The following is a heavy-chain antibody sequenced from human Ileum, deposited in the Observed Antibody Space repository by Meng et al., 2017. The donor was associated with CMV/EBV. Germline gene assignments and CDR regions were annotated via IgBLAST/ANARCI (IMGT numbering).Heavy chain of an antibody. V-gene: IGHV3-74*01. CDR3: ARGTVGTNYYFDY. J-gene: IGHJ4*02. CDR1: GFTFGNYA. Sequence: GGSLRLSCAASGFTFGNYAMSWVRQAPGKGLEWVSRIAYDASKTFYADSVRGRFTTSRDNARDIVYLQMNSLRAEDMGVYYCARGTVGTNYYFDYWGQGTLVTVSS. D-gene: IGHD1-26*01. CDR2: IAYDASKT.